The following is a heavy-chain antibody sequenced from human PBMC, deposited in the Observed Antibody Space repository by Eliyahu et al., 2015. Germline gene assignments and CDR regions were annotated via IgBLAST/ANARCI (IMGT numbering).Heavy chain of an antibody. CDR2: IYSGGRT. J-gene: IGHJ4*02. V-gene: IGHV4-4*09. CDR1: TGYFGNYY. Sequence: VQLQESGPGLVRPSETLSLTCNVSTGYFGNYYWSWIRQAPGKGLEWIGYIYSGGRTNYNPSLNGRVTISVDTPNSHFSLRMHSVTAADTAVYYCARRLGDRNNFDFWGRGTLVTVSS. D-gene: IGHD1/OR15-1a*01. CDR3: ARRLGDRNNFDF.